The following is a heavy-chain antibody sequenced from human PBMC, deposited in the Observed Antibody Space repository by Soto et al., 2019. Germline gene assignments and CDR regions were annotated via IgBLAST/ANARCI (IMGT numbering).Heavy chain of an antibody. J-gene: IGHJ3*02. V-gene: IGHV3-23*01. D-gene: IGHD1-20*01. Sequence: GGSLRLSCAASGFTFSSYAMSWVRQAPGKGLEWVSAISGSGGSTYYADSVKGRFTISRDNSKNTLYLQMNSLRAEDTAVYYCATAPNNWEEEADAFDIWGQGTMVTVSS. CDR1: GFTFSSYA. CDR3: ATAPNNWEEEADAFDI. CDR2: ISGSGGST.